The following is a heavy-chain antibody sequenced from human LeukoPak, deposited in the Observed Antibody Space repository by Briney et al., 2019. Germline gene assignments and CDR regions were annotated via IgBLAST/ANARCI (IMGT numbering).Heavy chain of an antibody. CDR2: MSGRGVST. J-gene: IGHJ4*02. Sequence: PGGSLRLSCAASGFTFTNYAMSWVRQTPGKGLEWVSGMSGRGVSTYYADSVKGRFTISRDNSKNTLYLQMNSLRAEDTAVYYCAKDLTGGYYPYFDYWGQGTLVTVSS. CDR1: GFTFTNYA. CDR3: AKDLTGGYYPYFDY. D-gene: IGHD3-22*01. V-gene: IGHV3-23*01.